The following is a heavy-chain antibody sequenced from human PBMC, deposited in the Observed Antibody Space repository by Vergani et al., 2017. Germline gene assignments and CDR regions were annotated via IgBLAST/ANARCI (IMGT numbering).Heavy chain of an antibody. J-gene: IGHJ4*02. CDR2: IYYSGST. CDR3: ASLYYDSSGYYTPPGSFDY. V-gene: IGHV4-39*07. D-gene: IGHD3-22*01. CDR1: GGSISSSSYY. Sequence: QLQLQESGPGLVKPSETLSLTCTVSGGSISSSSYYWGWLRQPPGKGLEWIGYIYYSGSTYYNPSLKSRVTISVDTSKNQFSLKLSSVTAADTAVYYCASLYYDSSGYYTPPGSFDYWGQGTLVTVSS.